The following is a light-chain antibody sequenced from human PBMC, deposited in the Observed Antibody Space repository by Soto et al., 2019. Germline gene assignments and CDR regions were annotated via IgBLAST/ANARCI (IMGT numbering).Light chain of an antibody. Sequence: DIQMTQSPSSLSASVGDRVTITFLASQSISSYLNWYQQKPGKAPKLLIYAASSLQSGVPSRFSGSGSGTEFTLTISSLQPDDFATYYCQQYYSYPRTFGQGTKVDI. CDR3: QQYYSYPRT. V-gene: IGKV1-39*01. CDR2: AAS. CDR1: QSISSY. J-gene: IGKJ1*01.